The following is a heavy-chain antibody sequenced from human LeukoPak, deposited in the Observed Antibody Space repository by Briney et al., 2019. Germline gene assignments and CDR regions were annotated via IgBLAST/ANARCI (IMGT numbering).Heavy chain of an antibody. D-gene: IGHD6-19*01. V-gene: IGHV4-34*01. Sequence: SETLSLTCAVDSKSFSNYYWSWIRQPPGKGLEWIGEINRNESTHYNPSLKSRVTISIDTSKNQFSLRLNSVTAADTAVYYCASGSGWYVDYWGQGTLVTVSS. J-gene: IGHJ4*02. CDR2: INRNEST. CDR1: SKSFSNYY. CDR3: ASGSGWYVDY.